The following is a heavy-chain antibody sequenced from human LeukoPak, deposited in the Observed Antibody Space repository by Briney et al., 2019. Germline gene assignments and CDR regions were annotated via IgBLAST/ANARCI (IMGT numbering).Heavy chain of an antibody. J-gene: IGHJ6*02. CDR1: GYTCTSYA. CDR2: INAGNGNT. CDR3: AREAYCSSTSCYADYYYGMDV. Sequence: ASVKVSCKASGYTCTSYAMHWVRQAPGQRLEWMGWINAGNGNTKYSQKFQGRVTITRDTSASTAYMELSSLRSEDTAVYYCAREAYCSSTSCYADYYYGMDVWGQGTTVTVSS. D-gene: IGHD2-2*01. V-gene: IGHV1-3*01.